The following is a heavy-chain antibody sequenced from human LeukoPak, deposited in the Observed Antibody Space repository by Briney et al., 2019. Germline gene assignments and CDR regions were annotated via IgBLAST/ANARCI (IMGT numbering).Heavy chain of an antibody. CDR2: ISGSGGST. CDR1: GFTFSSYA. V-gene: IGHV3-23*01. D-gene: IGHD3-22*01. J-gene: IGHJ5*02. CDR3: AKEWYDSSGYYHWFDH. Sequence: GGSLRLSCAASGFTFSSYAMSWVRQAPGKGLEWVSGISGSGGSTYYADSVKGRFTISRDNSKNTLYLQMNSLRAEDTAVYYCAKEWYDSSGYYHWFDHWGQGTLVTVSS.